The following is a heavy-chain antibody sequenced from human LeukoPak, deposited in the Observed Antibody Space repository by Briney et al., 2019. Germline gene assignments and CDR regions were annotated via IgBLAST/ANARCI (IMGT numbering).Heavy chain of an antibody. CDR1: GGTFRSYA. D-gene: IGHD5-12*01. CDR3: ARDRIIMAKSYYYYYYMDV. J-gene: IGHJ6*03. CDR2: IIPIFGTA. V-gene: IGHV1-69*13. Sequence: SVKVSCKASGGTFRSYAISWVRQAPGQGLEWMGGIIPIFGTANYAQKFQGRVTITADESTSTAYMELSSLRSEDTAVYYCARDRIIMAKSYYYYYYMDVWGKGTTVTVSS.